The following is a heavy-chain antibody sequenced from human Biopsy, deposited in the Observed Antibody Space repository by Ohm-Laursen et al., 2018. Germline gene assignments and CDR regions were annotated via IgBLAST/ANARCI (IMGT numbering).Heavy chain of an antibody. CDR1: GFTFSSSW. Sequence: GSLRLSCAASGFTFSSSWMHWVRQAPGKGLEWVSRFNSDGTDTTYADSVKGRFTISRDNAKSTLYLQMNSLRVEDTAVYYCAKAGRGYIDYWGQGTLVIVSS. V-gene: IGHV3-74*01. CDR3: AKAGRGYIDY. CDR2: FNSDGTDT. J-gene: IGHJ4*02. D-gene: IGHD5-18*01.